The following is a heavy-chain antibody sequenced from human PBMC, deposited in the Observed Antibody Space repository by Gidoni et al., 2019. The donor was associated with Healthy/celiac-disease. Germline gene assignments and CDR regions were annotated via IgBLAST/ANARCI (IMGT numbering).Heavy chain of an antibody. Sequence: QVQLVQSGAEVTKPGASAKVSCKASGYTLTGYYMHWVRQAPGQGLEWMGWINPNSGGTNYAQKFQGRVTMTRDTSISTAYMELSRLRSDDTAVYYCASQTKTMTTEYYYWGQGTLVTVSS. CDR3: ASQTKTMTTEYYY. D-gene: IGHD4-17*01. CDR2: INPNSGGT. CDR1: GYTLTGYY. J-gene: IGHJ4*02. V-gene: IGHV1-2*02.